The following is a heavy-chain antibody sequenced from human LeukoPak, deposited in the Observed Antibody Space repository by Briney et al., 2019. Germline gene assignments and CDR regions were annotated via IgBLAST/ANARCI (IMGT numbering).Heavy chain of an antibody. V-gene: IGHV3-11*04. J-gene: IGHJ4*02. CDR1: GFTSSDYY. Sequence: GGSLRLSCAASGFTSSDYYMSWIRQAPGKGLEWVSYISSSGSTIYYADSVKGRFTISRDNAENSLYLQMNSLRAEDTAVYYCARDPSFDILTGYDYWGQGTLVTVSS. CDR3: ARDPSFDILTGYDY. D-gene: IGHD3-9*01. CDR2: ISSSGSTI.